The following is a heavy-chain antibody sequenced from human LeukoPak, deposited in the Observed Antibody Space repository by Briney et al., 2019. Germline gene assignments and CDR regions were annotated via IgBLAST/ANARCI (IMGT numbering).Heavy chain of an antibody. CDR2: IGTAGDT. CDR3: ARGFYGDSSYYYYYMDV. CDR1: GFTFSSYD. D-gene: IGHD3-22*01. V-gene: IGHV3-13*01. Sequence: PGGSLRLSCAASGFTFSSYDMHWVPQATGKGLEWVSAIGTAGDTYYPGSVKCRFTISRENAKNSLYLQMNSLRAGDTAVYYCARGFYGDSSYYYYYMDVWGKGTTVTVSS. J-gene: IGHJ6*03.